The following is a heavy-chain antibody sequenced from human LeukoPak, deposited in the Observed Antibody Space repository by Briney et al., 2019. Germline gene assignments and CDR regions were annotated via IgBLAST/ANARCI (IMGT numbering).Heavy chain of an antibody. V-gene: IGHV1-69*04. J-gene: IGHJ4*02. CDR2: IIPILGIA. D-gene: IGHD6-13*01. Sequence: ASVKVSCKASGGTFSSYAISWVRQAPGQGLEWMGRIIPILGIANYAQKFQGRVTITADKSTSTAYMELSSLRSEDTAVYYCATNFGGAAGIAPDYWGQGTLVTVSS. CDR1: GGTFSSYA. CDR3: ATNFGGAAGIAPDY.